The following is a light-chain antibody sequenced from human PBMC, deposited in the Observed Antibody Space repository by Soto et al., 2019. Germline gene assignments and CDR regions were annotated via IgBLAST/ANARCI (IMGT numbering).Light chain of an antibody. CDR2: YDS. CDR1: NIGDKR. CDR3: QVWDIMTDNYV. V-gene: IGLV3-21*04. Sequence: SYELTQPPSVSVAPEKTTTITWGGNNIGDKRVHWYRQKPGQAPVLLISYDSDRPSGIPERFSGSKSGNTATLTISRVEAGDEADYYCQVWDIMTDNYVFGGGTKLTVL. J-gene: IGLJ1*01.